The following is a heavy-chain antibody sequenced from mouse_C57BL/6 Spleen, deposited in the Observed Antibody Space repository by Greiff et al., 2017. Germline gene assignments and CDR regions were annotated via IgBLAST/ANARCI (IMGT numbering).Heavy chain of an antibody. Sequence: VQLQQPGAELVKPGASVKLSCKASGYTFTSYWMHWVKQRPGQGLEWIGMIHPNSGSTNYNEKFKSKATLTVDKSSSTAYMQLSSLTSEDSAVXYGARKDYYGSPFAYWGQGTLVTVSA. D-gene: IGHD1-1*01. V-gene: IGHV1-64*01. J-gene: IGHJ3*01. CDR2: IHPNSGST. CDR3: ARKDYYGSPFAY. CDR1: GYTFTSYW.